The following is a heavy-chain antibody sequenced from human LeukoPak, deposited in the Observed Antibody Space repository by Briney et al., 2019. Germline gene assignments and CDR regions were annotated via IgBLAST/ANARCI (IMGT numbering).Heavy chain of an antibody. CDR1: GYTFTGYY. Sequence: SCKASGYTFTGYYMHWVRQAPGKGLGWVAVISYDGSDKYYADSVKGRFTISRDNSKNTLYLQMNSLRAEDTALYYCARDTRGSYNYYYYMDVWGKGTTVTVSS. V-gene: IGHV3-30*04. CDR2: ISYDGSDK. J-gene: IGHJ6*03. D-gene: IGHD1-26*01. CDR3: ARDTRGSYNYYYYMDV.